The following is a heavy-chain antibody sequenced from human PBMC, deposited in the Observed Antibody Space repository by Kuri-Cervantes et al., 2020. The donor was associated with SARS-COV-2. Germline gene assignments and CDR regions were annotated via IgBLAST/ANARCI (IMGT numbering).Heavy chain of an antibody. CDR1: GFTLSKYT. D-gene: IGHD1-26*01. Sequence: GESLKISCAASGFTLSKYTMNWVRQPPGKALEGVASISGSGSYIYYADSVKGRFTISRESGENSLYLHMNSVRGDDTAVYYCARVAGEGPTYYYYMDVWGKGTAVTVSS. J-gene: IGHJ6*03. V-gene: IGHV3-21*01. CDR2: ISGSGSYI. CDR3: ARVAGEGPTYYYYMDV.